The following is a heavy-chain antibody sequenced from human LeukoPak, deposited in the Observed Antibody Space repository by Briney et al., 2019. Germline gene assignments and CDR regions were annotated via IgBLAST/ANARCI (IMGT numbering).Heavy chain of an antibody. V-gene: IGHV3-7*01. J-gene: IGHJ3*02. Sequence: GGSLRLSCAGSGFTFSSYWMSWVRQAPGKGLEWVANIKQDGSEKYYVDSVKGRFTISRDNAKNSLYLQMNSLRAEDTAVYYCARDARDSKDAFDIWGQGTMVTVSS. CDR1: GFTFSSYW. D-gene: IGHD6-13*01. CDR2: IKQDGSEK. CDR3: ARDARDSKDAFDI.